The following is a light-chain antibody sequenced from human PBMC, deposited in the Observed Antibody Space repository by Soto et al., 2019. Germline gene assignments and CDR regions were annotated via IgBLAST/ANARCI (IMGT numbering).Light chain of an antibody. CDR3: QFYGDPSKT. Sequence: EIVMTQSPATLSVSPGERATLSCRASQSVSSNLAWYQQKAGQAPRLLIFDASTRATGIPDRFTGSGSGTDFTLTISRLEPEDFAVYYCQFYGDPSKTFGQGTKVDIK. CDR2: DAS. V-gene: IGKV3D-15*01. CDR1: QSVSSN. J-gene: IGKJ1*01.